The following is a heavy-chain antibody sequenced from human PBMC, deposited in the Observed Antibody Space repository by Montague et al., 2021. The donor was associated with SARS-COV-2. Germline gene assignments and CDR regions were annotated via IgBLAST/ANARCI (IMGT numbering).Heavy chain of an antibody. CDR2: IYSSGNT. CDR3: ARDYCSGGICYEGYGMDV. D-gene: IGHD2-15*01. Sequence: SLRLSCAASGFTVTYNYMSWVRQAPGKGLEWVSVIYSSGNTYYVDSVKGRFTISRDDSKNTLYLQMNSLRAEDTAVYYCARDYCSGGICYEGYGMDVWGQGTTVTVSS. CDR1: GFTVTYNY. V-gene: IGHV3-53*01. J-gene: IGHJ6*02.